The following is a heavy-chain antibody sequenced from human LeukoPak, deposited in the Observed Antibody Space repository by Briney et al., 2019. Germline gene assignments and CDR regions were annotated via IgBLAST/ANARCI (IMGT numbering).Heavy chain of an antibody. V-gene: IGHV3-7*05. Sequence: QPGGSLRLSCAASGFTFSSYWMHWVRQAPGKGLEWVANIKEDGSEIYYVDSVKGRFTFSRDNAKNSLYLQMNSLRAEDTAVYYCASDSSSYGFDYWGQGTLVTVSS. D-gene: IGHD5-18*01. CDR1: GFTFSSYW. J-gene: IGHJ4*02. CDR2: IKEDGSEI. CDR3: ASDSSSYGFDY.